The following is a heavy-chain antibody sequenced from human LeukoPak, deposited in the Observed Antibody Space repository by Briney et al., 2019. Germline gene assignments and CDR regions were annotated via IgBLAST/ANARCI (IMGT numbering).Heavy chain of an antibody. Sequence: GGSLRLSCAASGYTFTSYYMHWVRQAPGQGLEWMGIINPSGGSTSYAQKFQGRVTMTRDTSTSTVYMELSSLRSEDTAVYYCARDIRAVAGEFDYWGQGTLVTVSS. V-gene: IGHV1-46*01. CDR3: ARDIRAVAGEFDY. CDR2: INPSGGST. D-gene: IGHD6-19*01. CDR1: GYTFTSYY. J-gene: IGHJ4*02.